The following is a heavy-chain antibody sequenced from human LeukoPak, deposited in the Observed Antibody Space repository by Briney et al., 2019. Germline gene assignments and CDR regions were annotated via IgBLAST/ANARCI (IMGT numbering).Heavy chain of an antibody. CDR2: ISSSGGYI. Sequence: GGSLRLSCTASGFTFSNYNMNWVRQAPGKGLEWVSFISSSGGYIYYADSMKDRFTISRDNAKNSLFLQMNSLRAEDTAVYHCARGYHYGSSYYRYAMDVWGQGTTVTVSS. CDR1: GFTFSNYN. D-gene: IGHD3-10*01. V-gene: IGHV3-21*01. CDR3: ARGYHYGSSYYRYAMDV. J-gene: IGHJ6*02.